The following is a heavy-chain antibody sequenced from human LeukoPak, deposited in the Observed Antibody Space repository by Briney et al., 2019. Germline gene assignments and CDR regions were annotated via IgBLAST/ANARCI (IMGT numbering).Heavy chain of an antibody. Sequence: GRSLRLSCAASGFTFSSYGIHWVRQAPGKGLEWVALISYDGGDKYYADSVKGRFTISRDNSANTLYLQMNSLRAEDTAVYYCAKIRVVFNWNYAYYFDYWGQGTLVTVSS. CDR1: GFTFSSYG. D-gene: IGHD1-7*01. CDR2: ISYDGGDK. CDR3: AKIRVVFNWNYAYYFDY. J-gene: IGHJ4*02. V-gene: IGHV3-30*18.